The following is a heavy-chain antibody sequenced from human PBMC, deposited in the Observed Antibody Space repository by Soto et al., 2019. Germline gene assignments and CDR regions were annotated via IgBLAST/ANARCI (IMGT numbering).Heavy chain of an antibody. CDR1: GFTVSTSA. V-gene: IGHV3-9*01. Sequence: PGGSLRLSCAACGFTVSTSARTWVRQAPGKGLEWVSGISGNSSSIGYADYVKGRFTISRDNAKNSLYLQMNSLRAEDTALYYCAKDVSGGYYYMDVWGKGTTVTVSS. CDR2: ISGNSSSI. CDR3: AKDVSGGYYYMDV. D-gene: IGHD3-3*01. J-gene: IGHJ6*03.